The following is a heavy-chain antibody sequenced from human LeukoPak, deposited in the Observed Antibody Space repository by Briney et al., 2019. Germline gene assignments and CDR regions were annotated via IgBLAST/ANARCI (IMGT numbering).Heavy chain of an antibody. D-gene: IGHD6-13*01. Sequence: GGSLRLSCAASGFTFSSYAMSWVRQAPGKGLEWVSAISGSGGSTYYADSVKGRFTIYRDNSKNTLYLQMNSLRAEDTAEYYCAKDAYSSSSVTLDYWGQGTLVTVSS. J-gene: IGHJ4*02. CDR1: GFTFSSYA. CDR3: AKDAYSSSSVTLDY. V-gene: IGHV3-23*01. CDR2: ISGSGGST.